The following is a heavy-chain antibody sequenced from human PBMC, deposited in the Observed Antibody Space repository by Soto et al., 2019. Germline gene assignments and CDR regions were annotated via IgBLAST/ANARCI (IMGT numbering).Heavy chain of an antibody. V-gene: IGHV3-21*01. Sequence: GESLKISCAASGFTFSNYSMNWVRQAPGKGLEWVSSISSSSRYIYYEDSVKGRFTISRDNAKNSLYLQMNSLRAWDTAVYYCAIAQESIDPKKYYFDSWGQGTLVTVSS. CDR1: GFTFSNYS. CDR3: AIAQESIDPKKYYFDS. J-gene: IGHJ4*02. CDR2: ISSSSRYI.